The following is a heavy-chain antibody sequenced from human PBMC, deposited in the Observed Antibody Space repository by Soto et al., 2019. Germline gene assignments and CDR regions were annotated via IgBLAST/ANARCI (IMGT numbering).Heavy chain of an antibody. CDR2: ISGSGGST. CDR1: GFTFSSYA. CDR3: AKDLRHYDFWSGTPYGMDV. V-gene: IGHV3-23*01. D-gene: IGHD3-3*01. J-gene: IGHJ6*02. Sequence: EVQLLESGGGLVQPGGSLRLSCAASGFTFSSYAMSWVRQAPGKGLEWVSAISGSGGSTYYADSVKGRFTISRDNSKNTLYLQMNSLRAEDTAVYYCAKDLRHYDFWSGTPYGMDVWGQVTTVTVSS.